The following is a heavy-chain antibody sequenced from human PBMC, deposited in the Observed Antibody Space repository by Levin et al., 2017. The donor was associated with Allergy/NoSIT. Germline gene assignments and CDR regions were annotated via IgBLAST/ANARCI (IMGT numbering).Heavy chain of an antibody. D-gene: IGHD1-14*01. CDR2: INPRDSDA. J-gene: IGHJ6*02. CDR3: ARVSGNYYYAMDV. Sequence: GGSLRLSCKGSGSNFTNYWIGWVRQMPGKGLEWMGIINPRDSDARYGPSFQGQVTMSVDKSISTTYLQWSSLKASDSAMFYCARVSGNYYYAMDVWGQGTTVTVSS. V-gene: IGHV5-51*01. CDR1: GSNFTNYW.